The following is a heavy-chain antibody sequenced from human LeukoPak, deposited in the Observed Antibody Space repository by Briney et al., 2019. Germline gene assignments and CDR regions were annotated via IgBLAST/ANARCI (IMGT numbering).Heavy chain of an antibody. Sequence: ASVKVSCKASGYTFTGYHMHWVRQAPGQGLEWMGWINPNSGGTNYAQKFQGRVTMTRDTSISTAYMELSRLRSDDTAVYYCARDLGTGDGLFDYWGQGTLVTVSS. D-gene: IGHD7-27*01. CDR3: ARDLGTGDGLFDY. CDR1: GYTFTGYH. CDR2: INPNSGGT. J-gene: IGHJ4*02. V-gene: IGHV1-2*02.